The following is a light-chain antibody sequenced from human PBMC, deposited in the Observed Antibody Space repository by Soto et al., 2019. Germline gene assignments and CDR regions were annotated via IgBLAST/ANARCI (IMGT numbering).Light chain of an antibody. V-gene: IGKV3-11*01. CDR3: QERTGWPPWT. CDR1: QSISRY. J-gene: IGKJ1*01. Sequence: IVLTHSPGTLSFSPGEITTLSFRASQSISRYLAWYQQKPGQAPRLLIYDASKRASGFPARFSGSGSGTDFTLTISSLEPEDFAVYYCQERTGWPPWTFGQGTKVDIK. CDR2: DAS.